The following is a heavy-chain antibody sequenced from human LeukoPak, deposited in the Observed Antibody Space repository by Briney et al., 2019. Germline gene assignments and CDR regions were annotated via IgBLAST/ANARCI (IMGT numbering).Heavy chain of an antibody. CDR2: IRYDGSNK. V-gene: IGHV3-30*02. D-gene: IGHD7-27*01. J-gene: IGHJ4*02. CDR3: AKDLGY. CDR1: GFTFSSYG. Sequence: PGGSLRLSCAASGFTFSSYGMHWVRQAPGKGLEWVEFIRYDGSNKYYADSVKGRFTISRDNSKNTLYLQMNSLRAEDTAVYYCAKDLGYWGQGTLVTVSS.